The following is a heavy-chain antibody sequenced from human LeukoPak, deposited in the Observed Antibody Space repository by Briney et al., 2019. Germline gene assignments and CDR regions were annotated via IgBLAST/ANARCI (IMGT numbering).Heavy chain of an antibody. D-gene: IGHD2-21*01. CDR3: ASIYSGASGWNFDY. J-gene: IGHJ4*02. CDR2: INSDGSST. CDR1: GFTFSSYW. Sequence: GRSLRLSCAASGFTFSSYWMHWVRQAQGKGLVWVSRINSDGSSTSYADSVKGRFTISRDNAKNTLYLQMNSLRAEDTAVYYCASIYSGASGWNFDYWGQGTLVTVSS. V-gene: IGHV3-74*01.